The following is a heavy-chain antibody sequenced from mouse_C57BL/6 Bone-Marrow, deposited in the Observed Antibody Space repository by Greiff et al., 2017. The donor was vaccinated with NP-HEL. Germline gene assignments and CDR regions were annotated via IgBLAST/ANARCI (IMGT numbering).Heavy chain of an antibody. CDR1: GYTFTSYW. CDR2: IDPSDSYT. J-gene: IGHJ2*01. D-gene: IGHD1-1*01. CDR3: ARSGRFDY. Sequence: QVQLQQSGAELVRPGTSVKLSCKASGYTFTSYWMHWVKQRPGQGLEWIGVIDPSDSYTNYNQKFKGKATLTVDTSSSTAYMQLSSLTSEDSAVYYCARSGRFDYWGQGTTLTVSS. V-gene: IGHV1-59*01.